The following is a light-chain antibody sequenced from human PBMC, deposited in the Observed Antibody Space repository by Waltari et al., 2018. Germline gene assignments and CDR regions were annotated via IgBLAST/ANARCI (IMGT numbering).Light chain of an antibody. Sequence: DIQMTQSPSSLSASVGDRVTITCRASQSISSYLNWYQQKPGKAPKLLIYAASSLQSGVPSRFSGSGSGIDFTLTISSLQPEDVATYYCQQSYSTPLNFGGGTKVEIK. CDR3: QQSYSTPLN. J-gene: IGKJ4*01. CDR2: AAS. V-gene: IGKV1-39*01. CDR1: QSISSY.